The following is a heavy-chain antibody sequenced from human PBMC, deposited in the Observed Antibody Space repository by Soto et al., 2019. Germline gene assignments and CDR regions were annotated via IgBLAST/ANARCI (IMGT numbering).Heavy chain of an antibody. V-gene: IGHV1-18*01. Sequence: ASVKVSCKASGYTFTSFGISWVRQAPGQGLEWMGWISTYNGNTNYAQKLQGRVTMTTDTSTSTAYMELRSLRSDDTAVYYCARGVVPAVSPRSFDPWGQGTLVTVSS. D-gene: IGHD2-2*01. J-gene: IGHJ5*02. CDR2: ISTYNGNT. CDR3: ARGVVPAVSPRSFDP. CDR1: GYTFTSFG.